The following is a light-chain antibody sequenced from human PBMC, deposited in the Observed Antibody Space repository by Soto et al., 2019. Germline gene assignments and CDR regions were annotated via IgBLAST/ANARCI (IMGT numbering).Light chain of an antibody. CDR3: QQRSDWPPIT. V-gene: IGKV3-11*01. J-gene: IGKJ5*01. CDR2: HTS. CDR1: QSVGGS. Sequence: ETVLTQSPGTLSLSPGERATLSCRASQSVGGSLAWYQQRPGQAPRLLVYHTSNRATGIPDRFSASGSGTDFTLTISRLEPEDFAVYYCQQRSDWPPITFGQGTRLEI.